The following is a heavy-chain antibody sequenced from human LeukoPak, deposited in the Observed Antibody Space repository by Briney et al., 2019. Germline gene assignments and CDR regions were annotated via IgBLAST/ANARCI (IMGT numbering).Heavy chain of an antibody. CDR3: ARDRSATIDY. CDR1: GFTFSSYW. V-gene: IGHV3-74*01. Sequence: PGGSLRLSCAASGFTFSSYWMHWVRQAPGKGLVWVSRINSDGSNTAYADSVKGRFTLSRDNAKNTLYLQMSSLRAEDTAVYYCARDRSATIDYWGQGTLVTVPS. D-gene: IGHD2-15*01. CDR2: INSDGSNT. J-gene: IGHJ4*02.